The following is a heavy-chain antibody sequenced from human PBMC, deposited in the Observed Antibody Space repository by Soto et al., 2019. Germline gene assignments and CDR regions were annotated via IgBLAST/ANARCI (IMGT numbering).Heavy chain of an antibody. J-gene: IGHJ5*02. CDR3: AKIGSITIFGGPTNWLDP. D-gene: IGHD3-3*01. CDR1: GFTFSSYA. Sequence: GGSLRLSCAASGFTFSSYAMSWVRQAPGKGLEWVSAISGSGGSTYYADSVKGRFTVSRDNSKNTLYLQMNSLRAEDTAVYYCAKIGSITIFGGPTNWLDPRGQRTLGNVSS. V-gene: IGHV3-23*01. CDR2: ISGSGGST.